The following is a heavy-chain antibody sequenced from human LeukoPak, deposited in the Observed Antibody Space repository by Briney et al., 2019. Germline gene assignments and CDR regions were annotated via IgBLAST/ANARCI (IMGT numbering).Heavy chain of an antibody. CDR3: AKSRHTMVRGDYGMDV. J-gene: IGHJ6*02. CDR2: ISGSGGST. Sequence: GGSLRLSCAASGFIFSSYWMSWVRQAPGKGLEWVSAISGSGGSTYYADSVKGRFTISRDNSKNTLYLQMNSLRAEDTAVYYCAKSRHTMVRGDYGMDVWGQGTTVTVSS. D-gene: IGHD3-10*01. CDR1: GFIFSSYW. V-gene: IGHV3-23*01.